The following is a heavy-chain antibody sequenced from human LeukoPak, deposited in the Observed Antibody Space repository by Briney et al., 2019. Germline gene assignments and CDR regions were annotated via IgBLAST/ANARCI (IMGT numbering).Heavy chain of an antibody. CDR3: ARHPRQAVVVTARGSFDI. Sequence: SETLSLTCAVYGGSFSGYYWSWIRQPPGKGLEWIGEINHSGSTNYTPSLKSRVTISVDTSKSQFSLKLSSVTAADTAVYYCARHPRQAVVVTARGSFDIWGQGTVVTVSS. D-gene: IGHD2-21*02. CDR2: INHSGST. CDR1: GGSFSGYY. J-gene: IGHJ3*02. V-gene: IGHV4-34*01.